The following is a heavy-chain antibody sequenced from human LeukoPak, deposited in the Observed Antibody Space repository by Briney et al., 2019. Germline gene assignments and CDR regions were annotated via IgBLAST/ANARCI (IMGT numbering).Heavy chain of an antibody. J-gene: IGHJ6*03. CDR3: AKSPFVPVTTFTPYYMDV. Sequence: PGGSLRLSCAASGFTFSTYGMSWVRQAPGKGLEWVSTISGSGGSTFYADSVKGRFTISRDNSKNTLYLQMNSLRAEDTAFYYCAKSPFVPVTTFTPYYMDVWGKGTTVTISS. CDR2: ISGSGGST. CDR1: GFTFSTYG. V-gene: IGHV3-23*01. D-gene: IGHD5-12*01.